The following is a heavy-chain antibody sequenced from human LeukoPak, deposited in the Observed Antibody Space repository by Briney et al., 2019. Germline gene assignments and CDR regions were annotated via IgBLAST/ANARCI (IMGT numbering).Heavy chain of an antibody. V-gene: IGHV4-38-2*02. CDR1: GYSLSNGYY. CDR3: ARGAEYYAIWRGYAGYTDY. D-gene: IGHD3-3*01. J-gene: IGHJ4*02. Sequence: SETLSLTCTVSGYSLSNGYYWGWIRRPPGKGLEWVGSIYHRGSTYYNPSLRSRVTISLDSSKKKFSLKLTSVTAADTAVYFCARGAEYYAIWRGYAGYTDYWGQGSSVTVSS. CDR2: IYHRGST.